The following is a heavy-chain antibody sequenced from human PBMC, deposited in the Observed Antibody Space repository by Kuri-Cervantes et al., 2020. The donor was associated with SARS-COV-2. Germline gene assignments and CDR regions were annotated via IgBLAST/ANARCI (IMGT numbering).Heavy chain of an antibody. CDR2: IYHSGST. CDR1: GGSISSYY. D-gene: IGHD3-10*01. V-gene: IGHV4-59*04. Sequence: SETLSLTCTVSGGSISSYYWSWIRQPPGKGLEWIGSIYHSGSTYYNPSLKSRVTISVDTSKNQFSLKLSSVTAADTAVYYCARLLITMVRGVKPRDNWFDPWGQGTLVTVSS. J-gene: IGHJ5*02. CDR3: ARLLITMVRGVKPRDNWFDP.